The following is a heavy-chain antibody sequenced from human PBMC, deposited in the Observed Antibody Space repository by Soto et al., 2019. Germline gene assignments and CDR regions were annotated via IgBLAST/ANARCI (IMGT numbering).Heavy chain of an antibody. CDR3: ARARGYYGSGSYRHLYYYYGMDV. CDR2: IIPIFGTA. V-gene: IGHV1-69*13. Sequence: GASVKVSCKASGGTFSSYAISWVRQAPGQGLEWMGGIIPIFGTANYAQKFQGRVTITADESTSTAYMELSSLRSEDTAVYYCARARGYYGSGSYRHLYYYYGMDVWGQGTTVTVSS. J-gene: IGHJ6*02. CDR1: GGTFSSYA. D-gene: IGHD3-10*01.